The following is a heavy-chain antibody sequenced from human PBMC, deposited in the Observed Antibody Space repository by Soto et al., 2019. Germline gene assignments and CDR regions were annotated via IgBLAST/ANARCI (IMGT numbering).Heavy chain of an antibody. J-gene: IGHJ4*02. CDR3: ARGPRGY. D-gene: IGHD3-10*01. CDR1: GFTFSSYA. Sequence: ESGGGVVQPGRSLRLSCAASGFTFSSYAMHWVRKAPGKGLEWVAVISYDGSNKYYADSVKGRFTISRDNSKNTPYLQMNSLRAEDTAVYYWARGPRGYWGQGTLVTVSS. CDR2: ISYDGSNK. V-gene: IGHV3-30-3*01.